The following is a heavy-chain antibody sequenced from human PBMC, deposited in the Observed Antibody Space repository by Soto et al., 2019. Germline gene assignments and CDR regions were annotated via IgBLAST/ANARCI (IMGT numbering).Heavy chain of an antibody. CDR1: GFTFSSYW. V-gene: IGHV3-74*01. D-gene: IGHD5-12*01. Sequence: GGSLRLSCAASGFTFSSYWMHWVRQAPGKGLVWVSRINSDGSSTSYADSVKGRFTISRDNAKKTLYLEMNSLRAEDTAVYYCARDSPGGGYDERFPYYYMDVWGKGTTVTVSS. CDR3: ARDSPGGGYDERFPYYYMDV. J-gene: IGHJ6*03. CDR2: INSDGSST.